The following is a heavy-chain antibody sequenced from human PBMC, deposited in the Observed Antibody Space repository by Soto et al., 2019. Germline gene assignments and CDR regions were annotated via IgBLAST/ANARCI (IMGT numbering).Heavy chain of an antibody. V-gene: IGHV3-53*01. D-gene: IGHD5-12*01. J-gene: IGHJ4*02. CDR2: IYSGGVT. CDR1: GFSVSSSF. CDR3: ARQYSSYDCMHY. Sequence: EVQLVESGGGLIQPGGSLRLSCVGSGFSVSSSFMSWVRQAPGKGLEWVSIIYSGGVTYHADSVKGRFTISRDNAKNTVYLQMGSLRSEDTAVYYCARQYSSYDCMHYWGQGTRVTVSS.